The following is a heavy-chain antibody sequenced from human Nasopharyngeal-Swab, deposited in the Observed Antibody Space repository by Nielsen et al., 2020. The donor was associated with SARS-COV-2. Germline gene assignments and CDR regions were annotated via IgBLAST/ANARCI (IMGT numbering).Heavy chain of an antibody. CDR3: AKPTLPPWIQLWLPLYYYYGMDV. J-gene: IGHJ6*02. D-gene: IGHD5-18*01. V-gene: IGHV3-48*04. CDR2: ISSSSSTI. CDR1: GFTFSSYS. Sequence: GESLKISCAASGFTFSSYSMNWVRQAPGKGLEWVSYISSSSSTIYYADSVKGRFTIPRDNAKNSLYLQMNSLRAEDTAVYYCAKPTLPPWIQLWLPLYYYYGMDVWGQGTTVTVSS.